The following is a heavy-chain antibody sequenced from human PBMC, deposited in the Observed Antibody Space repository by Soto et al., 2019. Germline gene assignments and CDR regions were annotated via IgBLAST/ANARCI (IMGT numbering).Heavy chain of an antibody. CDR2: IYYSGST. CDR1: GGSISSSSYY. J-gene: IGHJ4*02. Sequence: QLQLQESGPGLVKPSETLSLTCTVSGGSISSSSYYWGWIRQPPGKGLEWIGSIYYSGSTYYNPSLKSRVTISVDTSKNQFALTLSSVTAADTAVYYCARRRPNYFDYWGQGTLVTVSS. CDR3: ARRRPNYFDY. V-gene: IGHV4-39*01. D-gene: IGHD6-25*01.